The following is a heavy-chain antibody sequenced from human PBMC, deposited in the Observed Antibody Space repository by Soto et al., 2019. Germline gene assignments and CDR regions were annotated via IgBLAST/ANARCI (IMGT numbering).Heavy chain of an antibody. CDR2: INHSGST. J-gene: IGHJ4*02. D-gene: IGHD3-22*01. CDR3: ARDSRRYYYDSSGYYYGY. V-gene: IGHV4-34*01. CDR1: GGSFSGYY. Sequence: SATRSLTCAVYGGSFSGYYWTWIRPPPGKGLEWIGEINHSGSTNYNPSLKSRVTMSVDTSKNQFSLKLSSVTAADTAVYYCARDSRRYYYDSSGYYYGYWGQGTLVTVSS.